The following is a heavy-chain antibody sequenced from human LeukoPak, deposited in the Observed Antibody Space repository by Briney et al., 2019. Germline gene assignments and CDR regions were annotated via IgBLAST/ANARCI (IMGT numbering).Heavy chain of an antibody. CDR3: ARHGLELNWFDP. Sequence: PGGSLRLSCAASGFTFSDYYMSWIRQAPGQGLEWVSFISSSSSYTTYADSVKSRFTISRDNATNSLYLQMNSLRAEETAVYYCARHGLELNWFDPWGEGTLVTVSS. D-gene: IGHD1-7*01. J-gene: IGHJ5*02. V-gene: IGHV3-11*06. CDR2: ISSSSSYT. CDR1: GFTFSDYY.